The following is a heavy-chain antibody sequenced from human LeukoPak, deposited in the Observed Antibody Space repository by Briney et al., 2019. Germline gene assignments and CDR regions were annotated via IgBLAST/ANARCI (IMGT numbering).Heavy chain of an antibody. J-gene: IGHJ4*02. Sequence: PGGSLRLSCAASGFTFDDYAMHWVRQAPGKGLEWVSGISWNSGSTGYADSVKGRFTISRDNAKNSLYLQMNSLRAEDTALYYCAKASSWGSYRYDYFDYWGQGTLVTVSS. V-gene: IGHV3-9*01. D-gene: IGHD3-16*02. CDR1: GFTFDDYA. CDR2: ISWNSGST. CDR3: AKASSWGSYRYDYFDY.